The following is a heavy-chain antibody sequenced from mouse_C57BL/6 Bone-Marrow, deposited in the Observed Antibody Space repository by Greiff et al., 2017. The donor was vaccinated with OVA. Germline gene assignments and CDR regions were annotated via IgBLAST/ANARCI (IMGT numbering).Heavy chain of an antibody. V-gene: IGHV5-9-1*02. CDR2: ISSGGDYI. CDR1: GFTFSSYA. CDR3: TSAYYYYYFDY. D-gene: IGHD1-1*01. Sequence: EVQLKESGEGLVKPGGSLKLSCAASGFTFSSYAMSWVRQTPEKRLEWVAYISSGGDYIYYADTVKGRFTISRDNARNTLYLQMSSLKSEDTAMYYCTSAYYYYYFDYWGQGTTLTVSS. J-gene: IGHJ2*01.